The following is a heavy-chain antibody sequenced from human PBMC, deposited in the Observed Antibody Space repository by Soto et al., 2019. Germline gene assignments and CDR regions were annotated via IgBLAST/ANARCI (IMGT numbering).Heavy chain of an antibody. CDR3: ARGKFYAFDI. Sequence: SETLSLTCAVSGVSISIPNWWAWVRQAPGKGLEWIGEIDHSGTTNYNPSLNSRVTISLDRSKNQFSLRLTSVAAADTAVYFCARGKFYAFDIWGQGTMVTVSS. J-gene: IGHJ3*02. V-gene: IGHV4-4*02. CDR1: GVSISIPNW. CDR2: IDHSGTT.